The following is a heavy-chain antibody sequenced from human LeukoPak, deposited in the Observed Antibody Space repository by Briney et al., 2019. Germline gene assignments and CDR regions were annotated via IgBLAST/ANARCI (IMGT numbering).Heavy chain of an antibody. V-gene: IGHV1-8*01. CDR3: ARGIGYCSSTSCYTDY. Sequence: ASVKVSCKASGYTFTSYDINWVRQATGQGLEWMGWMNPNSGNTGYAQKFQGRVTMTRNTSISTVYMELSSLRSEGTAVYYCARGIGYCSSTSCYTDYWGQGTLVTVSS. CDR1: GYTFTSYD. CDR2: MNPNSGNT. J-gene: IGHJ4*02. D-gene: IGHD2-2*02.